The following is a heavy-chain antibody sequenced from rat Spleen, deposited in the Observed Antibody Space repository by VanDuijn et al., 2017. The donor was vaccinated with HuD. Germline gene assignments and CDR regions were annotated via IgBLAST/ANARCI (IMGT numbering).Heavy chain of an antibody. D-gene: IGHD1-2*01. CDR3: ARSEYSSYILFDY. V-gene: IGHV3-3*01. CDR1: GYSITSSYR. J-gene: IGHJ2*01. Sequence: EVQLQESGPGLVKPSQSLSLTCSVTGYSITSSYRRNWIRKFPGNKLEWMGNINIPGSTNYNLSLKSRISITGDTSKNQFFLQVNFVTTEDTATYYCARSEYSSYILFDYWGQGVMVTVSS. CDR2: INIPGST.